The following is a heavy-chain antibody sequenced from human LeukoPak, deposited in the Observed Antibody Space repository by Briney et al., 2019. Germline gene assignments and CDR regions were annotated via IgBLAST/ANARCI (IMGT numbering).Heavy chain of an antibody. V-gene: IGHV4-34*01. D-gene: IGHD2-2*01. CDR1: GGSFSGYY. CDR3: ASSVPRDY. Sequence: SETLSLTCAVYGGSFSGYYWSWIRQPPGKGLEWIGEINHSGSTNYNLSLKSRVTISVDTSKNQFSLKLSSVTAADTAVYYCASSVPRDYWGQGTLVTVSS. J-gene: IGHJ4*02. CDR2: INHSGST.